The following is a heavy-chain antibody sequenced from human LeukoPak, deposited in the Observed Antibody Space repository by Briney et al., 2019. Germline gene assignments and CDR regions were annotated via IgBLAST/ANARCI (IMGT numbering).Heavy chain of an antibody. D-gene: IGHD4-23*01. V-gene: IGHV4-34*01. CDR1: GGSFSGYY. CDR3: ARGSGGKSYYYYYMDV. Sequence: SETLSLTCAVYGGSFSGYYWSWIRQPPGKGLEWIGEINHSGSTNYNPSLKSRVTISVDTSKNQFSLKLSSVTAADTAVYYCARGSGGKSYYYYYMDVWGKGTTVTISS. J-gene: IGHJ6*03. CDR2: INHSGST.